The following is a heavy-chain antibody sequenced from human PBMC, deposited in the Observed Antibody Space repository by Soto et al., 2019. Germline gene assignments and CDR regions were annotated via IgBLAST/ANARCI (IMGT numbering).Heavy chain of an antibody. Sequence: QVQLQQWGAGLLKPSETLSLTCAVYGGSFSGYYWSWIRQPPGKGLEWIGEINHSGSTNYNPFLKSRVTISVDTSKNQFSLKLSSVTAADTAVYYCARSVTVTSNYYYYYMDVWGKGTTVTVSS. CDR2: INHSGST. V-gene: IGHV4-34*01. CDR1: GGSFSGYY. CDR3: ARSVTVTSNYYYYYMDV. D-gene: IGHD4-17*01. J-gene: IGHJ6*03.